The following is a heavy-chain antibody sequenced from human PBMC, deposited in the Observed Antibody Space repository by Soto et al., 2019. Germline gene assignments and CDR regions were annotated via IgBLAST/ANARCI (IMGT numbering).Heavy chain of an antibody. CDR2: ISGSGSST. D-gene: IGHD2-2*01. CDR3: AKRGVVGSTSSLYYYYMDV. V-gene: IGHV3-23*01. CDR1: GFTFSSYA. J-gene: IGHJ6*03. Sequence: GGSLRLSCAASGFTFSSYAMSWVRQAPGKGPEWVSAISGSGSSTYYVDSVKGRFTISRDNSKNTMYLQMNSLRAEDTAVYYCAKRGVVGSTSSLYYYYMDVWGKGTTVTVSS.